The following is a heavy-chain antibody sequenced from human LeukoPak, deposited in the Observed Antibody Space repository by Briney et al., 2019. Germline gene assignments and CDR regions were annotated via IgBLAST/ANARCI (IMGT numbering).Heavy chain of an antibody. J-gene: IGHJ4*02. D-gene: IGHD4-17*01. Sequence: PSETLSLTCAVYGGSFSGYYWSWIRQPPGKGLEWIGEINHSGSTNYNPSLKSRVTISVDTSKNQFSLKLSSVTAADTAVYYCARGGGVTTNPNPFDYWAREPWSPSPQ. V-gene: IGHV4-34*01. CDR3: ARGGGVTTNPNPFDY. CDR1: GGSFSGYY. CDR2: INHSGST.